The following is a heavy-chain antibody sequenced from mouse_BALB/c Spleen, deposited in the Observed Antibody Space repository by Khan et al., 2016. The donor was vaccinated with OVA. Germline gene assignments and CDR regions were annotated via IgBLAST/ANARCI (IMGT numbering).Heavy chain of an antibody. CDR1: EYTFTNYG. CDR2: INTYTGEP. CDR3: ERSEYYRSFAY. V-gene: IGHV9-3-1*01. D-gene: IGHD2-14*01. J-gene: IGHJ3*01. Sequence: QIQLVQSGPELKKPGETVKISCKASEYTFTNYGMDWVKQAPGKGLKWMGWINTYTGEPTYPDDFKGRFAFSLETSASTAYLQINNLKNEETATYFCERSEYYRSFAYWGQGTLVTVSA.